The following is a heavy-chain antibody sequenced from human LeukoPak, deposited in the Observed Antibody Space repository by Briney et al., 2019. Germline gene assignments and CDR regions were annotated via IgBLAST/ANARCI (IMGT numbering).Heavy chain of an antibody. CDR2: IIPIFGTA. Sequence: ASVKVSCKASGGTFSSYAISWVRQAPGQGLEWMGGIIPIFGTANYAQKFQGRVTITADESTSTAYMELSSLRSEDTAVYYCARTRLERDGYNNPYFDYWGQGTLVTVSS. CDR1: GGTFSSYA. D-gene: IGHD5-24*01. CDR3: ARTRLERDGYNNPYFDY. V-gene: IGHV1-69*13. J-gene: IGHJ4*02.